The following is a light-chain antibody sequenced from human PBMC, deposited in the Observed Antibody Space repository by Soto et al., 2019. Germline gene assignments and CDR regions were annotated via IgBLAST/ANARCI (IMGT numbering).Light chain of an antibody. V-gene: IGKV1-6*01. Sequence: IQMTQSPSSLSASVGDRVTVTCRASQSISTYLYWYQQKPGKAPKLLIYAASSLETGVPSRFSGSGSGTDFTLTISSLQPEDFATYYCLQDYNFPWTFGQGTKVDIK. CDR1: QSISTY. CDR3: LQDYNFPWT. J-gene: IGKJ1*01. CDR2: AAS.